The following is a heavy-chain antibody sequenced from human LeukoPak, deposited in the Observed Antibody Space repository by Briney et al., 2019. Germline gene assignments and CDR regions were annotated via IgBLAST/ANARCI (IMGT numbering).Heavy chain of an antibody. CDR3: ARDGGLYYYDSSGYYYSGNFDY. Sequence: ASVKVSCKASGYTFTSYGISWVRQAPGQGLEWMGWISAYNGNTNYAQKLQGRVTMTTDTSTSTAYMELRSLRSDDTTVYYCARDGGLYYYDSSGYYYSGNFDYWGQGTLVTVSS. CDR1: GYTFTSYG. CDR2: ISAYNGNT. V-gene: IGHV1-18*01. J-gene: IGHJ4*02. D-gene: IGHD3-22*01.